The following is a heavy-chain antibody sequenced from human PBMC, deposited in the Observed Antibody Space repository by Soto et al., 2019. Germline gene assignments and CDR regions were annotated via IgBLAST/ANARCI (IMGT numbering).Heavy chain of an antibody. CDR2: ITPIFGTR. D-gene: IGHD6-13*01. V-gene: IGHV1-69*12. CDR3: ARDQGLVAARTTTIWLDP. Sequence: QVQLVQSGTEVKKPGSSVKVSCEAYGGTFINYAFTWVRQAPGQGLEWMAGITPIFGTRNYAQKFQGRVTITADESTSTVYMELSSLKSEDTAVYHCARDQGLVAARTTTIWLDPWGQLTLFTVSS. J-gene: IGHJ5*02. CDR1: GGTFINYA.